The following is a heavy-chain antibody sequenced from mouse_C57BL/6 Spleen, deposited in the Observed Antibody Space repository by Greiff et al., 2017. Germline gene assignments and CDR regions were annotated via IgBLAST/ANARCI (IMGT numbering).Heavy chain of an antibody. Sequence: EVKLVESGGDLVKPGGSLKLSCAASGFTFSSYGMSWVRQTPDKRLEWVATISSGGSYTYYPDSVKGRFTISRDNAKNTLYLQMSSLKSEDTAMYYCARRGYYGSSYKDAMDYWGQGTSVTVSS. CDR3: ARRGYYGSSYKDAMDY. CDR2: ISSGGSYT. D-gene: IGHD1-1*01. CDR1: GFTFSSYG. J-gene: IGHJ4*01. V-gene: IGHV5-6*02.